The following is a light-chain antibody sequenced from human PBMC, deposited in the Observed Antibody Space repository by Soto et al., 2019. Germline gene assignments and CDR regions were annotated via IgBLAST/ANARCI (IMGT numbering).Light chain of an antibody. V-gene: IGKV3-11*01. CDR3: QQRKDWPPLT. CDR2: DSY. Sequence: EVVLTQSPDTLSLSAGERATLSCRTSHSVDIYVAWYQQKPGQAPRLLIYDSYNRVTGIPTRFSGSGSGTDFTLTIRSLEPEDSAIYYCQQRKDWPPLTFGGGTKVEIK. CDR1: HSVDIY. J-gene: IGKJ4*01.